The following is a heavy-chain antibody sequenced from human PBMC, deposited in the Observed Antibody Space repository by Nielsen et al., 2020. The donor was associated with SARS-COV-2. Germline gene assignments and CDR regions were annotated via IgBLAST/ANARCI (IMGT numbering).Heavy chain of an antibody. J-gene: IGHJ6*02. CDR1: GGSVSSGSYY. V-gene: IGHV4-61*01. Sequence: GSLRLSCTVSGGSVSSGSYYWSWIRQPPGKGLEWIGYIYYSGSTNYNPSLKSRVTISVDTSKNQFSLKLSSVTAADTAVYYCARLRLGELSDYYYYYGMDVWGQGTTVTVSS. D-gene: IGHD3-16*02. CDR3: ARLRLGELSDYYYYYGMDV. CDR2: IYYSGST.